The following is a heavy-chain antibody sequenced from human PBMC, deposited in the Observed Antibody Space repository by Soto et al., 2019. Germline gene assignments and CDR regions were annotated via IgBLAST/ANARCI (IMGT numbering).Heavy chain of an antibody. CDR1: GFTFSRYG. CDR2: IRYDGTRQ. D-gene: IGHD1-26*01. Sequence: QVQLVESGGGVVQPGTSLRLSCAASGFTFSRYGMHWVRRAPGKGLEWVAVIRYDGTRQYYIDSVKGRFTVSRDNFKNIMYLQMNSLRAEDTGIYYCANYDGDMNAWEYWRQGTPVTVSS. V-gene: IGHV3-33*06. CDR3: ANYDGDMNAWEY. J-gene: IGHJ4*02.